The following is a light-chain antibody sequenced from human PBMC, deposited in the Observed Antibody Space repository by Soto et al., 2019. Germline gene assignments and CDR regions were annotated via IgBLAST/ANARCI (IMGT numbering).Light chain of an antibody. J-gene: IGLJ1*01. CDR3: QVWDSSSDHYV. V-gene: IGLV3-21*02. CDR2: DDH. Sequence: SYELTQPPSVSVAPGQTARISCGGDNIGTKSVHWYQQKPGQAPVLVIYDDHDRPSGIPERFSDSNSGNTATLTITRVEAGDEADYYCQVWDSSSDHYVFAAGTKV. CDR1: NIGTKS.